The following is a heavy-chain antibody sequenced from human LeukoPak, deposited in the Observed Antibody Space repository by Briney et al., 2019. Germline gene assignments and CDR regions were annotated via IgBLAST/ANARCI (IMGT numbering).Heavy chain of an antibody. Sequence: GGSLRLSCAASGFTFTNYAMGWVRQAPGKGLEWVALISGSGGGTDFADSVKGRFTISGDNSKNTLYLQMDGLRAEDTAIYYCAPDLRGSAWSLDDWGQGTLVTVSS. CDR2: ISGSGGGT. CDR3: APDLRGSAWSLDD. D-gene: IGHD6-13*01. CDR1: GFTFTNYA. V-gene: IGHV3-23*01. J-gene: IGHJ4*02.